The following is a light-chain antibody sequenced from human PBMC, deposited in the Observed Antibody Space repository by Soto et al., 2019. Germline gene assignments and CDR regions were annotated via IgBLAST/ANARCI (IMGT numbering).Light chain of an antibody. Sequence: QSALTQPASVSGSPGQSITISCTGTSSDVGGYNYVSWYQQHPGKAPKLMIYDVSNRPSGVSNRFSGSKSSNTASLTISGLQADDEADYYCSSYTSSSTLWVFGGGTKLTVL. J-gene: IGLJ3*02. CDR2: DVS. CDR3: SSYTSSSTLWV. CDR1: SSDVGGYNY. V-gene: IGLV2-14*01.